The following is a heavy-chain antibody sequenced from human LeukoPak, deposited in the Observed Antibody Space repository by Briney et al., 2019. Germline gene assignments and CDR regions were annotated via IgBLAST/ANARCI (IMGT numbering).Heavy chain of an antibody. V-gene: IGHV4-59*08. CDR3: ARHQMSTSFDY. D-gene: IGHD2-2*01. CDR2: IYYSGST. CDR1: GGSISSYY. Sequence: PSETLSLTCTVSGGSISSYYWSRIRQPPGKGLEWIGYIYYSGSTNYNPSLKSRVTISVDTSKNQFSLKLSSVTAADTAVYYCARHQMSTSFDYWGQGTLVTVSS. J-gene: IGHJ4*02.